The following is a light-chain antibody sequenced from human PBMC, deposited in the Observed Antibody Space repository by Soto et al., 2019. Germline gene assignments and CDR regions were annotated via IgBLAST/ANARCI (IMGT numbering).Light chain of an antibody. V-gene: IGLV2-23*03. CDR3: CSYADSSTLVV. CDR1: SSDVGSYNL. CDR2: EGS. J-gene: IGLJ2*01. Sequence: QSALTQPASVSGSPGQSITISCTGTSSDVGSYNLVSWYQQHPGKAPKLMIYEGSKRPSGVSNRFSGSKSGNTASLTISGLQAEDEADYYCCSYADSSTLVVFGGGTKLTVL.